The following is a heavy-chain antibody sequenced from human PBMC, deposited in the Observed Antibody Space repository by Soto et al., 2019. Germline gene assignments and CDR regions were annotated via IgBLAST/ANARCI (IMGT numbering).Heavy chain of an antibody. V-gene: IGHV3-23*01. J-gene: IGHJ5*02. CDR2: ISGSGGST. D-gene: IGHD3-3*01. CDR3: EKELLSRGYDCWIGYGFCS. CDR1: GFTFSSYA. Sequence: EVQLLESGGGLVQPGGSLRLSCAASGFTFSSYAMSWVRQAPGKGLEWVSAISGSGGSTYYADSVKGRFTSSRDNSKNPLYLEMNSLRAEDTAGYYGEKELLSRGYDCWIGYGFCSWGQGGLVTVSS.